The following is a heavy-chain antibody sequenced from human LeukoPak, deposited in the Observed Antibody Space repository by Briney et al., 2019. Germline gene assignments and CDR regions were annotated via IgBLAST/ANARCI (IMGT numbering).Heavy chain of an antibody. CDR3: AKVRPMTTVNRYYFDY. V-gene: IGHV3-23*01. Sequence: PGGSLRLSCAASGFTFSRFAMSWVRQAPGKGLEWVSGISGSGGSTYYADSVKGRFTISRDNSKNTLYLQMNSLRAEDTAVYYCAKVRPMTTVNRYYFDYWGQGTLVTVSS. J-gene: IGHJ4*02. CDR2: ISGSGGST. D-gene: IGHD4-11*01. CDR1: GFTFSRFA.